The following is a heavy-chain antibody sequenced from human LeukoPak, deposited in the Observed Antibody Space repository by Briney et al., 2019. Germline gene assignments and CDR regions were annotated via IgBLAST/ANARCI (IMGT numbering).Heavy chain of an antibody. V-gene: IGHV1-69*11. CDR2: IIPILGTA. CDR3: ARDLGGGGTYFNAFDI. D-gene: IGHD1-26*01. J-gene: IGHJ3*02. Sequence: ASVKVSCKASGGTFSSYAISWVRQAPGQGLEWMGRIIPILGTANYVQKFQGRVTITADESTSTAYMELSSLRSEDTAVYYCARDLGGGGTYFNAFDIWGQGTMVTVSS. CDR1: GGTFSSYA.